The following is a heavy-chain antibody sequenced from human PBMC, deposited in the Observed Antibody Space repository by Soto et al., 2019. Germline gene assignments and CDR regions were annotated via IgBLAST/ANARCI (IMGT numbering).Heavy chain of an antibody. CDR1: GGTFSSYA. V-gene: IGHV1-69*13. D-gene: IGHD2-15*01. CDR2: IIPIFGTA. J-gene: IGHJ4*02. CDR3: ARALPVSGGSDY. Sequence: SVKVSCKASGGTFSSYAISWVRQAPGRGLEWMGGIIPIFGTANYAQKFQGRVTITADESTSTAYMELSSLRSEDTAVYYCARALPVSGGSDYWGQGTLVTVSS.